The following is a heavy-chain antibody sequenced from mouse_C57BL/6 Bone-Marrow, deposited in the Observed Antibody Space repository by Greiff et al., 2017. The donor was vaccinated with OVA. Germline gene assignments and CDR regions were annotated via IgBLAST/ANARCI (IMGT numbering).Heavy chain of an antibody. CDR3: ATLGRPWFAD. Sequence: QVQLQQSGPELVKPGASVKLSCKASGYAFSSSWMNWVKQRPGKGLEWIGRIYPGDGDTNYNGKFKGKATLTADKSSSTAYMQLSSLTSEDSAVYFCATLGRPWFADGGQGTRVTVSA. J-gene: IGHJ3*01. CDR1: GYAFSSSW. V-gene: IGHV1-82*01. CDR2: IYPGDGDT. D-gene: IGHD3-3*01.